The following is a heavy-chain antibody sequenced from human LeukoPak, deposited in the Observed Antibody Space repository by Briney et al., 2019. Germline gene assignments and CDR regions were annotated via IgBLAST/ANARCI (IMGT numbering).Heavy chain of an antibody. CDR3: ARAGGGTVLRYFDWLSDNWFDP. V-gene: IGHV1-46*01. CDR2: INPSSGST. D-gene: IGHD3-9*01. J-gene: IGHJ5*02. Sequence: ASVKVSCKASGYTFTSYYMHWVRQAPGQGLEWMGIINPSSGSTSYAQKFQGRVTMTRDMSTSTVYMELSRLRSEDTAVDYCARAGGGTVLRYFDWLSDNWFDPWGQGTLVTVSS. CDR1: GYTFTSYY.